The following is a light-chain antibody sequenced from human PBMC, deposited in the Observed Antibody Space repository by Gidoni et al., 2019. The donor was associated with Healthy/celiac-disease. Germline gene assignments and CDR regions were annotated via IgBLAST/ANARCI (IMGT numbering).Light chain of an antibody. CDR3: QQYNTMGT. CDR2: DAS. CDR1: QSISSW. Sequence: DIQMTQSSSTLSASVGDRVTITCRASQSISSWLAWYQEKPGKAPKLLIYDASSLESGAPSRFSGSGSGTEFTLTISSLQPDDFATYYCQQYNTMGTFGQGTKVEIK. J-gene: IGKJ1*01. V-gene: IGKV1-5*01.